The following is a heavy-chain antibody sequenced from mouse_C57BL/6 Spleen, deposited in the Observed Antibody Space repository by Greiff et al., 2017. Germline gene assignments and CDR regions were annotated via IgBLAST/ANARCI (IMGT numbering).Heavy chain of an antibody. J-gene: IGHJ2*01. V-gene: IGHV5-16*01. D-gene: IGHD1-1*01. Sequence: EVQVVESEGGLVQPGSSMKLSCTASGFTFSDYYMAWVRQVPEKGLEWVANINYDGSSTYYLDSLKSRFIISRDNAKNILYLQMSSLKSEDTATYYCARVTVVAPYFDYWGQGTTLTVSS. CDR3: ARVTVVAPYFDY. CDR2: INYDGSST. CDR1: GFTFSDYY.